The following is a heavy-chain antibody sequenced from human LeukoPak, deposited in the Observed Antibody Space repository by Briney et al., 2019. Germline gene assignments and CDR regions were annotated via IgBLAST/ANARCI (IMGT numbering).Heavy chain of an antibody. J-gene: IGHJ1*01. Sequence: SETLSLTCTVSGGFISSSSYYWGWIRQPPGKGLEWIGDIYYSGRTYYNPSLRSRVSISLDTSMNHFSLTLSSVTAANTAVYCCARRRYYDSTGYFDWGRGSLVIVSS. CDR2: IYYSGRT. CDR3: ARRRYYDSTGYFD. CDR1: GGFISSSSYY. V-gene: IGHV4-39*02. D-gene: IGHD3-22*01.